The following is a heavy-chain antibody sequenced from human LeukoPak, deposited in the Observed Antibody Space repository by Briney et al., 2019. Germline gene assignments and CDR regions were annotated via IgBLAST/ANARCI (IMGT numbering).Heavy chain of an antibody. Sequence: SETLSLTCTVSGGSISSGGYYWSWIRQHPGKGLEWIGYIHYSGSTYYNPSLKSRVTISVDMSKNQFSLELSSMTVADTAVYYCARVNCSGGSCYRLWYFDLWGRGTLVTVSS. D-gene: IGHD2-15*01. J-gene: IGHJ2*01. CDR1: GGSISSGGYY. V-gene: IGHV4-31*03. CDR3: ARVNCSGGSCYRLWYFDL. CDR2: IHYSGST.